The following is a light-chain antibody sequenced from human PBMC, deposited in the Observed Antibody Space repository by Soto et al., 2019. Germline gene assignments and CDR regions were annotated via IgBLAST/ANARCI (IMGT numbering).Light chain of an antibody. CDR1: RSNIVNNA. J-gene: IGLJ3*02. V-gene: IGLV1-51*01. Sequence: QSVLTQPPSVSAAPGQKVTVSCSGSRSNIVNNAVAWYQHLPGTAPKLLIYDNDKRPSGISDRFSASKSGTSATLAITGLQNGDEADYYCETWDSSLSAGVFGGGTTLTV. CDR2: DND. CDR3: ETWDSSLSAGV.